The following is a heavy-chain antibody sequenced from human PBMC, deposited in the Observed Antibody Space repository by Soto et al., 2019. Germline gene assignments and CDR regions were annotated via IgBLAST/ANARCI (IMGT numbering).Heavy chain of an antibody. CDR1: GESISSGGYY. CDR2: IYDSESA. V-gene: IGHV4-31*03. Sequence: QVQLQESGPGLVKASQTLSLICSVSGESISSGGYYWSWIRHHPGKGLEWIGYIYDSESAYYNPTLKSRVTISMDTSKNHFAMKLSSVTAADTAVYYCARASSSSSAADYWGQGTLTTVS. J-gene: IGHJ4*02. CDR3: ARASSSSSAADY. D-gene: IGHD6-6*01.